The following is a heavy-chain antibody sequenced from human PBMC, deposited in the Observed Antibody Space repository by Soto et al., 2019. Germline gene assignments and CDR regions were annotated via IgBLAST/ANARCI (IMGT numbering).Heavy chain of an antibody. J-gene: IGHJ6*02. CDR1: GFTFSSYS. CDR3: ARDRVTPGRRDGGGMDV. Sequence: EVQLVESGGGLVKPGGSLRLSCAASGFTFSSYSMNWVRQAPGKGLEWVSSISSSSSYIYYADSVKGRFTISRDNAKNSLYLQMNSLRAEDTAVYYCARDRVTPGRRDGGGMDVWGQGTTVTVSS. CDR2: ISSSSSYI. D-gene: IGHD3-10*01. V-gene: IGHV3-21*01.